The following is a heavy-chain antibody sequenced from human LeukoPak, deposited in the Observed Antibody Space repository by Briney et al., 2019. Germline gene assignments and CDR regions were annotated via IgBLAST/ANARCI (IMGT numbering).Heavy chain of an antibody. CDR3: ARVLHAPYLIDS. CDR2: VFRLQTVRT. D-gene: IGHD2-8*01. CDR1: DSSITSTYY. V-gene: IGHV4-38-2*02. J-gene: IGHJ4*02. Sequence: PSETLSLTCTVYDSSITSTYYWAWFRQPPGKGLEWIATVFRLQTVRTFNNPSLGSRVTMSLDPSHNQFSLNLTSVTAADTALYFCARVLHAPYLIDSWGQGTLVTVSS.